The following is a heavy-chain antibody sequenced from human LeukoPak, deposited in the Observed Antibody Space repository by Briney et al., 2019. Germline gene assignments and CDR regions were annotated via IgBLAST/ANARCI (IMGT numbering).Heavy chain of an antibody. CDR3: ARSFDGFGYSGYDLDY. J-gene: IGHJ4*02. CDR2: ISGSGGST. V-gene: IGHV3-23*01. D-gene: IGHD5-12*01. Sequence: GGSLRLSCAASGFTFSSYAMSWVRQAPGKGLEWVSAISGSGGSTYYADSVKGRFTISRDNSKNTLYLQMNSLRAEDTAVNYCARSFDGFGYSGYDLDYWGQGTLVTVSS. CDR1: GFTFSSYA.